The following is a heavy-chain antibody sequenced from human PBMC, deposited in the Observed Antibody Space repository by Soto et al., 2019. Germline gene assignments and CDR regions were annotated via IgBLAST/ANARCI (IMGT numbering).Heavy chain of an antibody. Sequence: ETSVKVSCTASGYSFTSYGISWVRQAPGQGLEWMGWISAYNGNTNYAQKLQGRVTMTTDTSTSTAYMELRSLRSDDTAVYYCARDIVGATGAGYYYYYGMDVWGQGTTVTVSS. J-gene: IGHJ6*02. CDR1: GYSFTSYG. D-gene: IGHD1-26*01. V-gene: IGHV1-18*01. CDR2: ISAYNGNT. CDR3: ARDIVGATGAGYYYYYGMDV.